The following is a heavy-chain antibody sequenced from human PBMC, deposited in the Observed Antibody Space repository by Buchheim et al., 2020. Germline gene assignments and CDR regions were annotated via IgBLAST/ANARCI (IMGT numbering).Heavy chain of an antibody. CDR3: ARISIAAREKYGMDV. J-gene: IGHJ6*02. Sequence: QVQLQQWGAGLLKPSETLSLTCAVYGGSFSGYYWSWIRQPPGKGLEWIGEINHSGSTNYNPSLKRRVTISVDTSKKQFSMKLSSVTAADTAVYYCARISIAAREKYGMDVWGQGTT. D-gene: IGHD6-6*01. V-gene: IGHV4-34*01. CDR1: GGSFSGYY. CDR2: INHSGST.